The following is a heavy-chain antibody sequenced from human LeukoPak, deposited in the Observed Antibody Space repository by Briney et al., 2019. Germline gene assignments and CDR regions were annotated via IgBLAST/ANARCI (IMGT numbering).Heavy chain of an antibody. CDR1: GGSISSSNW. Sequence: SETLSLTCAASGGSISSSNWWSWVRQPPGKGLEWIGEIYHSGSTNYNPSLKSRVTISVDKSKNQLPLKLSSVTAADTAVYYCARDGGYDNWFDPWGQGTLVTVSS. J-gene: IGHJ5*02. V-gene: IGHV4-4*02. D-gene: IGHD5-12*01. CDR2: IYHSGST. CDR3: ARDGGYDNWFDP.